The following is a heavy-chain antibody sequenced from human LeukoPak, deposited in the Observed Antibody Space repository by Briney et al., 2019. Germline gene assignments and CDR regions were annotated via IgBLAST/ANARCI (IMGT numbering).Heavy chain of an antibody. V-gene: IGHV1-69*04. Sequence: SVKVSCKASGGTFSSYAISWVRQAPGQGLEWMGRIIPILGIANYAQKFQGRVTITADKSTSTAYMELSSLRSEDTAVYYCARVRRYSAHARTGYYYYGMDVWGQGTTVTVSS. CDR1: GGTFSSYA. CDR3: ARVRRYSAHARTGYYYYGMDV. J-gene: IGHJ6*02. CDR2: IIPILGIA. D-gene: IGHD1-26*01.